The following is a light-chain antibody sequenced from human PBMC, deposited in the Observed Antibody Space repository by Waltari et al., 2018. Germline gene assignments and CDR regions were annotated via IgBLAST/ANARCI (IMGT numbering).Light chain of an antibody. J-gene: IGKJ2*01. CDR1: QSVSTN. CDR3: QQYNNWPPQDT. V-gene: IGKV3-15*01. Sequence: EIVMTQSPATLSVSPGERAPLSCRASQSVSTNLAWYQQKPGQAPRLLIYGASTRATDIPARFSGSGSGTEFTLTISSLQSEDFAIYYCQQYNNWPPQDTFGQGTKLEIK. CDR2: GAS.